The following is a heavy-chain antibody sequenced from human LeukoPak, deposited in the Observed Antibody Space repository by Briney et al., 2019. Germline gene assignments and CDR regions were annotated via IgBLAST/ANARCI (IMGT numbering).Heavy chain of an antibody. CDR2: ISAYNGNT. D-gene: IGHD2-15*01. CDR3: ARGDIVVVVAATGDAFDI. Sequence: ASVKVSCKASGYTFTSYGISWVRQAPGQGLEWMGRISAYNGNTNYAQKLQGRVTMTIDTSTSTAYMELRSLRSDDTAVYYCARGDIVVVVAATGDAFDIWGQGTMVTVSS. V-gene: IGHV1-18*01. J-gene: IGHJ3*02. CDR1: GYTFTSYG.